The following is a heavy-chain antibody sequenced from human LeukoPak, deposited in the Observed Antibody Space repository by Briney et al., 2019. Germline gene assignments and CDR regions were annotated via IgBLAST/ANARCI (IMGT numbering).Heavy chain of an antibody. Sequence: GGSLRLSCAASGFTFSSYGMHWVRQAPGKGLEWVAFIRYDGSNKYYADSVKGRFTISRDNSKNTLYLQMNSLRIEDTAVFYCAKAGGAIGSGSYWSYFDYWGQGTLVTVSS. D-gene: IGHD3-10*01. CDR2: IRYDGSNK. CDR1: GFTFSSYG. V-gene: IGHV3-30*02. CDR3: AKAGGAIGSGSYWSYFDY. J-gene: IGHJ4*02.